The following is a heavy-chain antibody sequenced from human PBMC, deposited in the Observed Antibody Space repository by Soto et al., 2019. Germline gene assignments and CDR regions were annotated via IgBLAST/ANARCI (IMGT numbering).Heavy chain of an antibody. CDR2: IYPDDSDT. D-gene: IGHD3-3*01. V-gene: IGHV5-51*01. CDR1: GYIFTSYW. Sequence: PGESLKISCKGSGYIFTSYWIGWVRQMPGKGLEWMGIIYPDDSDTRYSPSFQGQVTMSADKSISTAYLQWSSLKASDTAMYYCARRSTIIGGVTKRAFDIWGQGTMVTVS. CDR3: ARRSTIIGGVTKRAFDI. J-gene: IGHJ3*02.